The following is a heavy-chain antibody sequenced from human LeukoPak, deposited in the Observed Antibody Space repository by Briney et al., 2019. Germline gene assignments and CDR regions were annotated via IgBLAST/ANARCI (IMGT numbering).Heavy chain of an antibody. CDR3: ARRGIAAAIWWFDP. Sequence: SQTLSLTCTVSGGSISSGGYYWSWIRQPPGKGLEWIGEINHSGSTNYNPSLKSRVTISVDTSKNQFSLKLGSVTAADTAVYYCARRGIAAAIWWFDPWGQGTPVTVSS. V-gene: IGHV4-30-2*01. D-gene: IGHD6-13*01. CDR2: INHSGST. CDR1: GGSISSGGYY. J-gene: IGHJ5*02.